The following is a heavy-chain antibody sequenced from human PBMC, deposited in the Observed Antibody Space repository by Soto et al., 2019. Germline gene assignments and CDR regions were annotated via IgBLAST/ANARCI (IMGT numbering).Heavy chain of an antibody. J-gene: IGHJ3*02. CDR2: ISGSGGST. CDR1: GFTFSSYA. D-gene: IGHD3-9*01. Sequence: GGSLRLSCAASGFTFSSYAMSWVRQAPGKGLEWVSAISGSGGSTYYADSVKGRFTISRDNPKNTLYLQMNSLRAEDTAVYYCAKGGNVLRYFDWLKDAFDIWGQGTMVTVSS. CDR3: AKGGNVLRYFDWLKDAFDI. V-gene: IGHV3-23*01.